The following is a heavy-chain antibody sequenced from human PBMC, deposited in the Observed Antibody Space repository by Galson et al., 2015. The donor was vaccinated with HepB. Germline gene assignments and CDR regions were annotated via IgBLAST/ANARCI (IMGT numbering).Heavy chain of an antibody. CDR2: ISRSGGTT. D-gene: IGHD3-22*01. CDR1: GVSFSTSA. CDR3: ASADYYHDTSGFYTFYFDS. V-gene: IGHV3-23*01. J-gene: IGHJ4*02. Sequence: SLRPSCAASGVSFSTSAMAWVRQAPGRGLEWVSLISRSGGTTFYAASVKGRSTVSRDNSHNTLHLQMNSLTAADTAVYYCASADYYHDTSGFYTFYFDSWGRGTLVTVSS.